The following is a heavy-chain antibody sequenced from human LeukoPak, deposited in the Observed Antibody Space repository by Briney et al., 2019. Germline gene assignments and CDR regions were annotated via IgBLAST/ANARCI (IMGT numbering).Heavy chain of an antibody. J-gene: IGHJ4*02. D-gene: IGHD1-1*01. Sequence: GASVKVSCRASGYNFSVNYMHWVRQAPGQGLEWMGRINPIGGDTNYVQNFQGRVTMTRDTSISTAHMELSRLRSDATALYYCAREVTTGTLNNWGQGTLVTVSS. CDR1: GYNFSVNY. CDR3: AREVTTGTLNN. CDR2: INPIGGDT. V-gene: IGHV1-2*06.